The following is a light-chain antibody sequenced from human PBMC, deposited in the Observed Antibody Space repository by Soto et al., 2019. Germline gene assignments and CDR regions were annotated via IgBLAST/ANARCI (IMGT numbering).Light chain of an antibody. V-gene: IGKV3-15*01. J-gene: IGKJ1*01. CDR3: LHHGSSLWT. CDR1: QSIRTD. Sequence: EVVMTQSPATLCVSPGERATLSCRASQSIRTDLAWYQQKPGQAPSLLIFSASTRATGVPARFSGSGSGTDFTLTISRLEPEDFAMYYCLHHGSSLWTFGQGTKVDI. CDR2: SAS.